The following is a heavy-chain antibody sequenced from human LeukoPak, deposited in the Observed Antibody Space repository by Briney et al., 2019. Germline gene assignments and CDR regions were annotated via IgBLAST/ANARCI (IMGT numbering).Heavy chain of an antibody. CDR1: GFTFSSYA. Sequence: GGSLRLSCAASGFTFSSYAMSWIRQAPGKGLEWVSYISNSAITVYYADTVKGRFTISRDNARNSLSLQMNSLTAEDTAVYYCARTYYDFSYAMDVWGQGTTVTVSS. CDR2: ISNSAITV. J-gene: IGHJ6*02. CDR3: ARTYYDFSYAMDV. V-gene: IGHV3-11*01. D-gene: IGHD3-3*01.